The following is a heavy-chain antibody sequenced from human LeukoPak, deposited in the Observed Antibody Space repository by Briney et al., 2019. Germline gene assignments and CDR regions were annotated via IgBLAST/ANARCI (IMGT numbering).Heavy chain of an antibody. CDR1: GLTFNIYA. Sequence: GRSLRLSCAASGLTFNIYAMSWVRQAPGKCLEWVSAISGDGAKTYYADSVKGRFTISRDNSNNTLHLQMNSLRADDTAVYYCAKGVTATGGNYFDSWGQGTLVTVSS. CDR2: ISGDGAKT. J-gene: IGHJ4*02. D-gene: IGHD3-16*01. CDR3: AKGVTATGGNYFDS. V-gene: IGHV3-23*01.